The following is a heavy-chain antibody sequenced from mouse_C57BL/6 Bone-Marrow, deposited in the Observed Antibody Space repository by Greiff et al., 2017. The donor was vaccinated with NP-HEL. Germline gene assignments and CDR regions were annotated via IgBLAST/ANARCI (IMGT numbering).Heavy chain of an antibody. CDR2: IYPGSGST. V-gene: IGHV1-55*01. Sequence: QVQLQQPGAELVKPGASVKMSCKASGYTFTSYWITWVKQRPGQGLEWIGDIYPGSGSTNYNEKFKGKATLTVDTSSSTAYMQLRSLTSEDSAVYLSARMGYFSSSSSYFGDGGQGPPPTVS. J-gene: IGHJ2*01. CDR3: ARMGYFSSSSSYFGD. CDR1: GYTFTSYW. D-gene: IGHD1-1*01.